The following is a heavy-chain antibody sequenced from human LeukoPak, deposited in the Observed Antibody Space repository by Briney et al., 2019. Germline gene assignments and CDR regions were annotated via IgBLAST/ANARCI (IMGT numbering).Heavy chain of an antibody. CDR1: GGSISSYY. Sequence: SETLSLTCTVSGGSISSYYWSWIRQPAGKGLEWIGRIYSTGSTNYNPSLKSRVTMSVDTSKNQFSLKLSSVTAADTAVYYCARGREIPYSGYVLGWFDPWGQGTLVTVSS. V-gene: IGHV4-4*07. D-gene: IGHD5-12*01. CDR3: ARGREIPYSGYVLGWFDP. J-gene: IGHJ5*02. CDR2: IYSTGST.